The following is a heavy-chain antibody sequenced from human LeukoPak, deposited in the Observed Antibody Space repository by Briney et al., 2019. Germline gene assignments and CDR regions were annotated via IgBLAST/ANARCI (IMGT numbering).Heavy chain of an antibody. CDR3: ARDRATAFDY. V-gene: IGHV3-21*01. D-gene: IGHD5-18*01. CDR2: ISSSSSYI. J-gene: IGHJ4*02. Sequence: KAGGSLRLSCAASGFTFSSYGMNWVRQAPGKGLEWVSSISSSSSYIYYADSVKGRFTISRDNAKNSLYLRMNSLRAEDTAVYYCARDRATAFDYWGQGTLVTVSS. CDR1: GFTFSSYG.